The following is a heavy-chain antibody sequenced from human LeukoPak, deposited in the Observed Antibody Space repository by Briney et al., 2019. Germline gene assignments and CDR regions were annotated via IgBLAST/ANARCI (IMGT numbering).Heavy chain of an antibody. Sequence: GGSLRLSCAASGFTFSSYSMNWVRQAPGKGLEWVSSISSSSSYIYYADSVKGRFTISRDNAKNSLYLQMNSLRAEDTAVYYCARVGYSVYDWKGGYYYYYGMDVWGQGTTVTVSS. CDR2: ISSSSSYI. CDR1: GFTFSSYS. CDR3: ARVGYSVYDWKGGYYYYYGMDV. D-gene: IGHD5/OR15-5a*01. J-gene: IGHJ6*02. V-gene: IGHV3-21*01.